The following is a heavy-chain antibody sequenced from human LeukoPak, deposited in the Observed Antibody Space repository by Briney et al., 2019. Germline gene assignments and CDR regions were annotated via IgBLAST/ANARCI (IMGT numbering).Heavy chain of an antibody. CDR2: INQSGRA. J-gene: IGHJ4*02. CDR1: GGSFSGYY. Sequence: SETLSLTCVVYGGSFSGYYWSWIRQPPGKGLEWIGDINQSGRANYNPSLKSQVTISIDTSKNQFSLNLNSVTAADTAVYYSVRNFDYWGQGTLVTVSS. CDR3: VRNFDY. V-gene: IGHV4-34*01.